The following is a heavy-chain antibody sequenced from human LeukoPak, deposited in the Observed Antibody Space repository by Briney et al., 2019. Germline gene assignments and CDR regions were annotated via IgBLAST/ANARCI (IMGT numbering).Heavy chain of an antibody. J-gene: IGHJ6*02. CDR3: ARAAIVVVPAATERYYYYYGMDV. V-gene: IGHV3-74*01. CDR2: INSDGSRT. D-gene: IGHD2-2*01. CDR1: GFTFSSYW. Sequence: GGSLRLSCAASGFTFSSYWMHWVRQAPGKGLVGVSRINSDGSRTSYADSVKGRFTISRDNAKNTLYLQMNSLRAEDTAVYYCARAAIVVVPAATERYYYYYGMDVWGQGTTVTVSS.